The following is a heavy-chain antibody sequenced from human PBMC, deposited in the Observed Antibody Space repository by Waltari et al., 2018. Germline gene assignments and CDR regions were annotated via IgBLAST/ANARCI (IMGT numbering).Heavy chain of an antibody. V-gene: IGHV3-15*01. Sequence: EVQLVESGAGLVQHGGSLRLHCAASGLPFLNAPMRGVRQAPGKGLEWGGRIKSKTDGGTADYAAPVKGRFTISRDDSNNTLYLQMNSLKAEDTAVYYCTLRITGPGNYWGQGTLVPVSS. CDR1: GLPFLNAP. CDR2: IKSKTDGGTA. J-gene: IGHJ4*02. D-gene: IGHD1-20*01. CDR3: TLRITGPGNY.